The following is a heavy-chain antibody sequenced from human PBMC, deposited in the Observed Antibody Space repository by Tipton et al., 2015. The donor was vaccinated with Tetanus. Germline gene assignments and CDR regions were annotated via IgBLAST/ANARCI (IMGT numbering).Heavy chain of an antibody. CDR2: ISAYNGNT. V-gene: IGHV1-18*01. CDR1: GYTFTSYG. J-gene: IGHJ6*02. D-gene: IGHD6-19*01. CDR3: ARNLAVAGTGSSNYYYYGMDV. Sequence: QLVQSGAEVKKPGASVKVSCKASGYTFTSYGISWVRQAPGQGLEWMGWISAYNGNTNYAQKLQGRVTMTTDTSTSTAYGELRSLGSDDTAVYYCARNLAVAGTGSSNYYYYGMDVWGQGTTVTVSS.